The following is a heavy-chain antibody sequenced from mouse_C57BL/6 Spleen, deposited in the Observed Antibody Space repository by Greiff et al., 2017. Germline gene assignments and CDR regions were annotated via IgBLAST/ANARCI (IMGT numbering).Heavy chain of an antibody. CDR3: ARQGVYYGSSYGYAMDY. J-gene: IGHJ4*01. V-gene: IGHV5-9*01. D-gene: IGHD1-1*01. CDR1: GFTFSSYT. CDR2: ISGGGGNT. Sequence: EVQLVESGGGLVKPGGSLKLSCAASGFTFSSYTMSWVRQTPEKRLEWVATISGGGGNTYYPASVKGRFTISRDNAKNTLYLQMSSLRSEDTALDYCARQGVYYGSSYGYAMDYWGQGTSVTVSS.